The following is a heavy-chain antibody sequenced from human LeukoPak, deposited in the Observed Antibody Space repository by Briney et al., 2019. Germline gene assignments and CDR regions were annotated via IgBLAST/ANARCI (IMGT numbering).Heavy chain of an antibody. J-gene: IGHJ4*02. D-gene: IGHD4-17*01. CDR1: SGSISSGDYY. Sequence: PSQTLSLTCTVSSGSISSGDYYWSWIREPPGKGLEWIGYIYYSGSTYYNPSLKSRVTISVDTSKNQFSLKLSSVTAADTAVYYCVRADDYGDYYFDYWGQGTLVTVSS. V-gene: IGHV4-30-4*01. CDR3: VRADDYGDYYFDY. CDR2: IYYSGST.